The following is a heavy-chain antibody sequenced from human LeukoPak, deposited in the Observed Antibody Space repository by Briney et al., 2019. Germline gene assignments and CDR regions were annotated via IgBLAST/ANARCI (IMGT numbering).Heavy chain of an antibody. CDR1: GGSFSGDF. V-gene: IGHV4-59*01. D-gene: IGHD3-10*01. J-gene: IGHJ5*02. CDR2: IYYSGST. Sequence: SETLSLTCAVYGGSFSGDFWSWIRQSPGKGLEWIGYIYYSGSTNYNPSLKSRVTISVDTSKNQFSLKLSSVTAADTAVYYCARGGYYGSGNDFRFDPWGQGTLVTVSS. CDR3: ARGGYYGSGNDFRFDP.